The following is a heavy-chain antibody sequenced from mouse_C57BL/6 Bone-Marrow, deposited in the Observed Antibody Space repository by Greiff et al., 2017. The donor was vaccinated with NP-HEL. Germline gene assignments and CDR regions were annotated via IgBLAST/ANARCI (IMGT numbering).Heavy chain of an antibody. Sequence: VQLQQPGAELVRPGASVKLSCTASGFNIKDDYMHWVKQRPEQGLEWIGWIDPENGDTEYASKFQGKATITADTSSNTAYLQLSSLTSEDTAVYYCTTSGYYGSRGGFDYWGQGTTLTVSS. CDR3: TTSGYYGSRGGFDY. CDR1: GFNIKDDY. V-gene: IGHV14-4*01. J-gene: IGHJ2*01. D-gene: IGHD1-1*01. CDR2: IDPENGDT.